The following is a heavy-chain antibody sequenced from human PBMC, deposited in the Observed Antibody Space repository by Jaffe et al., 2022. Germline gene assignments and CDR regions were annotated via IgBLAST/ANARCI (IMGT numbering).Heavy chain of an antibody. CDR3: TRACISSGYYSDAFDI. CDR1: GFTFGDYA. D-gene: IGHD3-22*01. V-gene: IGHV3-49*04. Sequence: EVQLVESGGGLVQPGRSLRLSCTASGFTFGDYAMSWVRQAPGKGLEWVGFIRSKAYGGTTEYAASVKGRFTISRDDSKSIAYLQMNSLKTEDTAVYYCTRACISSGYYSDAFDIWGQGTMVTVSS. CDR2: IRSKAYGGTT. J-gene: IGHJ3*02.